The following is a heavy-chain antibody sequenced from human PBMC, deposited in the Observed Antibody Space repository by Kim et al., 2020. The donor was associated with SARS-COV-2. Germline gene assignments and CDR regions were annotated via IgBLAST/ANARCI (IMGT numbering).Heavy chain of an antibody. J-gene: IGHJ4*02. V-gene: IGHV4-31*02. Sequence: SLKSRVTISVDTSKNQFSLKLSSVTAADTAVYYCARGGPWFGELLSYFDYWGQGTLVTVSS. D-gene: IGHD3-10*01. CDR3: ARGGPWFGELLSYFDY.